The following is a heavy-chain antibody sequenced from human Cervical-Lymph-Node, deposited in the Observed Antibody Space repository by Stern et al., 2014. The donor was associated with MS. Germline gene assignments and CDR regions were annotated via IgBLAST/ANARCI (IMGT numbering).Heavy chain of an antibody. D-gene: IGHD2-21*01. Sequence: EVQLVESGGGLVQPGGSLRLSCVASGFTLSNYAMNWVRQAPGKGLEWVSSISSNSSTIYYGDSVKGRLLISIDNAKNSLSLQMDSLRDEDTAVYYCARSLGLQGIWGQGTLVTVSS. V-gene: IGHV3-48*02. J-gene: IGHJ4*02. CDR3: ARSLGLQGI. CDR2: ISSNSSTI. CDR1: GFTLSNYA.